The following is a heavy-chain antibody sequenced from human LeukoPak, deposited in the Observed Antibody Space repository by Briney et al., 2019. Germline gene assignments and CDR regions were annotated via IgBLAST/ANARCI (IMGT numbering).Heavy chain of an antibody. CDR3: AREVLRYFDWLSDAFDI. J-gene: IGHJ3*02. CDR2: INPNSGGT. V-gene: IGHV1-2*02. CDR1: GYTFTGYY. Sequence: GASVNVSCKASGYTFTGYYMHWVRQAPGQGLAWMGWINPNSGGTNYAQKFQGRVTMTRDTSISTAYMELSRLRSDDTAVYYCAREVLRYFDWLSDAFDIWGQGTMVTVSS. D-gene: IGHD3-9*01.